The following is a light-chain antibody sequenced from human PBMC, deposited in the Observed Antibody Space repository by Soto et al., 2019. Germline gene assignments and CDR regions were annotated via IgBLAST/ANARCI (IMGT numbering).Light chain of an antibody. CDR2: AAS. CDR1: QTIGSSH. CDR3: QQRGSWPPT. V-gene: IGKV3D-20*02. J-gene: IGKJ5*01. Sequence: EIVLTQSAGTLSLSPGERATLSCRASQTIGSSHLAWYQQKPGQAPRVLIFAASSRATGIPDRFSGSGSGTDFTLTISRLEPEDFGVYYCQQRGSWPPTFGQGTRLEIK.